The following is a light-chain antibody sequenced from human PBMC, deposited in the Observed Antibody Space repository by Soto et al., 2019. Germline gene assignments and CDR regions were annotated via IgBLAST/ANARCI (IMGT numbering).Light chain of an antibody. CDR2: KAS. Sequence: DIQMTQSPSTLSASVRDRVTITCRASQSISSWLAWYQQKPGKAPKLLIYKASNLERGVPSRFSGSGSGTEFTLTISSLQPDDVATYYCQQHKIGPRTFGQGTKVDIK. J-gene: IGKJ1*01. CDR1: QSISSW. CDR3: QQHKIGPRT. V-gene: IGKV1-5*03.